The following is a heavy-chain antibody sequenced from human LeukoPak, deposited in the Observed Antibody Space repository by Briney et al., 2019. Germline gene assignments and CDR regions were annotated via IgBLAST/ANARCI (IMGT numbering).Heavy chain of an antibody. CDR3: ARDSPDRRYSSSWIDH. D-gene: IGHD6-13*01. CDR1: GFTVSSSY. CDR2: IYSAGST. V-gene: IGHV3-53*01. Sequence: GGSLRLSCAASGFTVSSSYMSWVRQAPGKGLEWVSVIYSAGSTYYADSVKGRFTISRDNSKNTLYLQMNSLRAEDTAVYYCARDSPDRRYSSSWIDHWDQGTLVTVSS. J-gene: IGHJ5*02.